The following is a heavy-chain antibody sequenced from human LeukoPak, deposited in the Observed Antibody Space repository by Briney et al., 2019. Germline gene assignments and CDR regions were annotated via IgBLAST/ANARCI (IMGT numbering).Heavy chain of an antibody. V-gene: IGHV4-61*01. CDR2: IYYSGST. CDR1: GGSVSSGSYY. Sequence: SETLSLTCTVSGGSVSSGSYYWSWIRQPPGKGLEWIGYIYYSGSTNYNPSLKSRVTISVDTSKNQFSLKLSSVTAADTAAYFCARGREVTRDFDYWGQGTLVSASS. D-gene: IGHD4-23*01. J-gene: IGHJ4*02. CDR3: ARGREVTRDFDY.